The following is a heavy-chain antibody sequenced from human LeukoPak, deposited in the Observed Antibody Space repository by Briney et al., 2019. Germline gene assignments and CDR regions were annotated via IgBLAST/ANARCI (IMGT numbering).Heavy chain of an antibody. Sequence: GGSLRLSCAASGFTFSSYAMSWVRQAPGKGLEWVSSISATGGNTYYADSVKGRFTISRDNSKNTLSLQMNSLRAEDTAVYHCAKGTFPNYFDYWGQGTLVTVFS. J-gene: IGHJ4*02. D-gene: IGHD3-16*01. V-gene: IGHV3-23*01. CDR3: AKGTFPNYFDY. CDR1: GFTFSSYA. CDR2: ISATGGNT.